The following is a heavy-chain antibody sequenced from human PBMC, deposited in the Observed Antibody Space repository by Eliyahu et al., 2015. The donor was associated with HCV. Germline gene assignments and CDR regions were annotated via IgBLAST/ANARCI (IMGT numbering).Heavy chain of an antibody. J-gene: IGHJ2*01. V-gene: IGHV4-59*01. CDR3: ARDPTNYQLLSNYWYFDL. Sequence: QVQLQESGPGLVKPSETLSLTCTVSGGSISSYYWSWIRQPPGKGLEWIGYIYYSGSTNYNPSLKSRVTISVDTSKNQFSLKLSSVTAADTAVYYCARDPTNYQLLSNYWYFDLWGRGTLVTVSS. CDR2: IYYSGST. D-gene: IGHD2-2*01. CDR1: GGSISSYY.